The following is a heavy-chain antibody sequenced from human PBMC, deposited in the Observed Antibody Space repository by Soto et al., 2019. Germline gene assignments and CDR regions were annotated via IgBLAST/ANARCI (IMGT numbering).Heavy chain of an antibody. CDR1: GFTFSSYA. D-gene: IGHD1-26*01. Sequence: GGSLRLSCAASGFTFSSYAMSWVRQAPGKGLEWVSAISGSGGSTYYADSVKGRFTISRDNSKNTLYLQMNSLRAEDTAVYYCAKISGSYSVSYYYYGMDVWGQGTTVTVSS. V-gene: IGHV3-23*01. J-gene: IGHJ6*02. CDR3: AKISGSYSVSYYYYGMDV. CDR2: ISGSGGST.